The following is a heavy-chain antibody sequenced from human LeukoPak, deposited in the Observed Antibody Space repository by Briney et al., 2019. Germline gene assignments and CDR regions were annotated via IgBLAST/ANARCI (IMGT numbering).Heavy chain of an antibody. V-gene: IGHV3-9*01. CDR2: ISWNSGSI. J-gene: IGHJ4*02. Sequence: GRSLRLSCAASGFTFDDYAMHWVRQAPGKGLEWVSGISWNSGSIGYADSVKGRFTISRDNAKNSLYLQMNSLRAEDTALYYCAKDIRGHSSLIDYWGQGTLVTVSS. CDR3: AKDIRGHSSLIDY. D-gene: IGHD6-13*01. CDR1: GFTFDDYA.